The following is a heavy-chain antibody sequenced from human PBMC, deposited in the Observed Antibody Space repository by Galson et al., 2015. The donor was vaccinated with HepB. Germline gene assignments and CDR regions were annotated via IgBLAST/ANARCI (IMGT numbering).Heavy chain of an antibody. V-gene: IGHV5-10-1*01. Sequence: KVSCKASGGTFSKYDISWVRQMPGKGLEWMGRIDPSDSYTNYSPSFQGHVTISADKSISTAYLQWSSLKASDTAMYYCAGSSWYYYYYYGMDVWGQGTTVTVSS. CDR2: IDPSDSYT. J-gene: IGHJ6*02. D-gene: IGHD6-6*01. CDR1: GGTFSKYD. CDR3: AGSSWYYYYYYGMDV.